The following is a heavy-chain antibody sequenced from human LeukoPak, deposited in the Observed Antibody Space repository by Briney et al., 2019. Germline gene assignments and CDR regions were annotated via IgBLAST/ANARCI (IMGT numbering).Heavy chain of an antibody. CDR1: GGTSSSYA. CDR3: ASQFLDIVVVVAATDVYGAFDI. D-gene: IGHD2-15*01. J-gene: IGHJ3*02. Sequence: GASVKVSCKASGGTSSSYAISWVRQAPGQGLEWMGGIIPIFGTANYAQKFQGRVTITADESTSTAYMELSSLRSEDTAVYYCASQFLDIVVVVAATDVYGAFDIWGQGTMVTVSS. CDR2: IIPIFGTA. V-gene: IGHV1-69*13.